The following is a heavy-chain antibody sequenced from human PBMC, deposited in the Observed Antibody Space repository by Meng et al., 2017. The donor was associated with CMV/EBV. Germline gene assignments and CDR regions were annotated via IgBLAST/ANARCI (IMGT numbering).Heavy chain of an antibody. J-gene: IGHJ4*02. CDR2: INSDDSTT. V-gene: IGHV3-74*03. CDR3: ARDCFGREDY. CDR1: GFTLSSYW. D-gene: IGHD3-10*01. Sequence: GGSLRLSCAASGFTLSSYWVHWVRQVPGKGPVWVSRINSDDSTTTYADSVKGRFTISRDNAKNTVYLQMNSLRVEDTAVYYCARDCFGREDYWGQGTLVTVSS.